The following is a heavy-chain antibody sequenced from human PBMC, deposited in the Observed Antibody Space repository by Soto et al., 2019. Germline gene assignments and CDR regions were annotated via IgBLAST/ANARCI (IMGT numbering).Heavy chain of an antibody. J-gene: IGHJ3*02. CDR2: ISSSSSYI. CDR3: TREGPTVNAFHS. CDR1: GFTFSSYS. Sequence: EVQLVESGGGLVKPGGSLRLSCAASGFTFSSYSMNWVRQAPGKGLEWVSSISSSSSYIYYADSVKVRFPISSDIAKNSLYLQMNLLRAEDTAEYYCTREGPTVNAFHSWGQGTMVTVSS. D-gene: IGHD4-17*01. V-gene: IGHV3-21*01.